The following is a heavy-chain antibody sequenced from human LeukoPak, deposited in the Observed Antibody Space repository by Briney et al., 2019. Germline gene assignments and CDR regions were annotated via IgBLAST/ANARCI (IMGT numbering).Heavy chain of an antibody. Sequence: QPGKSLRLSCAVSGFTFSSFPFHWVRQAPGKGLEWVAAISTDGSYKYHGDSVKGRFTISRDNPMSTLYLQMNGLRPDDTAVYYCARSLIPGRWYFDLWGRGTLVTVSS. V-gene: IGHV3-30*04. CDR2: ISTDGSYK. CDR1: GFTFSSFP. D-gene: IGHD3-16*01. J-gene: IGHJ2*01. CDR3: ARSLIPGRWYFDL.